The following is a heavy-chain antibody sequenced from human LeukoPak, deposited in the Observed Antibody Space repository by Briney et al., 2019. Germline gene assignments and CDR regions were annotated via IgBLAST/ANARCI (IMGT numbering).Heavy chain of an antibody. CDR3: TCGSGWYSPDY. CDR2: ISGSGGST. CDR1: GFTFSSYA. V-gene: IGHV3-23*01. D-gene: IGHD6-19*01. J-gene: IGHJ4*02. Sequence: PGGSLRLSCAASGFTFSSYAMSWVRQAPGKGLEWVSAISGSGGSTYYTDSVKGRFTISRDNSKNTLYLQMNSLKTEDTAVYYCTCGSGWYSPDYWGQGTLVTVSS.